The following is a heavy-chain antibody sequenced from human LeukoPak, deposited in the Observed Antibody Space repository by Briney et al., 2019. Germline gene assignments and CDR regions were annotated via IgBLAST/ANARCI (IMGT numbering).Heavy chain of an antibody. V-gene: IGHV4-4*07. CDR2: IYTSGST. CDR3: ARGIVVVVAAVYYFDY. D-gene: IGHD2-15*01. CDR1: GGSISSYY. Sequence: SETLSLTCTVSGGSISSYYWSWIRQPAGKGLEWIGRIYTSGSTNYNPSLKSRVTMSVDTSKNQFSLKLSSVTAADTAVYYCARGIVVVVAAVYYFDYWGQGTLVTVSS. J-gene: IGHJ4*02.